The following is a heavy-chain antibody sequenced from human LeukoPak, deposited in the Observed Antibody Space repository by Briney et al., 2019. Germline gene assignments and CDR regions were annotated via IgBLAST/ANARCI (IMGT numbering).Heavy chain of an antibody. Sequence: AETLSLTCGVYGGSLRGHYWSWIRQPPGKGLEWVGEINHSGSTNYNPSFWGRVTISVDTSKNQFFPKLNSVTAADTAVYYCARESDPITGYFYYYMDVWGRGTTVTVSS. CDR1: GGSLRGHY. V-gene: IGHV4-34*01. J-gene: IGHJ6*03. CDR3: ARESDPITGYFYYYMDV. CDR2: INHSGST. D-gene: IGHD3-10*01.